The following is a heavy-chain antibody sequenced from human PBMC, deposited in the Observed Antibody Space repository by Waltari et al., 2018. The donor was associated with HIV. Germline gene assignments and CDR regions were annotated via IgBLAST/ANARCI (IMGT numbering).Heavy chain of an antibody. J-gene: IGHJ3*02. CDR2: IYYSGST. V-gene: IGHV4-31*03. Sequence: QVQLQESGPGLVKPSQTLSLTCTVSGGSISSGGYYWSWFRQHPGKVLEWIGYIYYSGSTHYHPSLKVRVTMSVDTSKNQFSLNLSSVTAADTARYYCAREWDTYSGSYYRAFDMWGQGTMVTVSS. CDR1: GGSISSGGYY. CDR3: AREWDTYSGSYYRAFDM. D-gene: IGHD1-26*01.